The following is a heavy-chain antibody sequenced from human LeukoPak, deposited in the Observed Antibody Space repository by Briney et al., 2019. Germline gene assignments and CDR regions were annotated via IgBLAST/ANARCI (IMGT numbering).Heavy chain of an antibody. CDR2: ISGTSSYI. CDR1: GLTFSNYN. V-gene: IGHV3-21*01. Sequence: GGSLRLSCAASGLTFSNYNMNWGRQAPGKGLEWVSSISGTSSYIYYADSVKGRFTISRDNAKNSLYLQMNSLRAEDTAVYYCARDTTTDAFDIWGQGTMVTVSS. CDR3: ARDTTTDAFDI. D-gene: IGHD5-12*01. J-gene: IGHJ3*02.